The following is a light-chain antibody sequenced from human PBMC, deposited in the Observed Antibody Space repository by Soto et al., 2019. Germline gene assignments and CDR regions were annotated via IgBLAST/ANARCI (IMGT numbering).Light chain of an antibody. CDR1: QNINSW. J-gene: IGKJ5*01. V-gene: IGKV1-5*03. CDR3: QQGYSTPIT. CDR2: KAS. Sequence: DIQMTQSPSTVSASVGERVTVDCRASQNINSWLAWYQQKPGKAPKLLIYKASSLESGVPSRFSGGGSGTEFTLTISNLQPEDFATYYCQQGYSTPITFGQGTRLEI.